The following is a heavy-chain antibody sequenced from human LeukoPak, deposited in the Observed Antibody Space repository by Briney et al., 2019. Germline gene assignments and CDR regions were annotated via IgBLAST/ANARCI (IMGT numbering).Heavy chain of an antibody. V-gene: IGHV4-38-2*02. J-gene: IGHJ4*02. CDR3: ARDDYSNPFDY. D-gene: IGHD4-11*01. Sequence: SETLSLTCTVSGYSISSGYYWGWIRQPPGKGLEWIGSIYHSGSTYYNPSLKSRVTISVDTSKNQFSLKLSSVTAADTAVYYCARDDYSNPFDYWGQGTLVTVSS. CDR1: GYSISSGYY. CDR2: IYHSGST.